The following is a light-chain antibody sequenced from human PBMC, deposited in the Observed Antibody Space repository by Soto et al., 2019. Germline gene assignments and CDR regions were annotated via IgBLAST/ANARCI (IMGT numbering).Light chain of an antibody. Sequence: QSVLTRPPSVSAAPGQRVSISCSGSSSNIGDNHVAWYQHLPGRAPKLLIYDTNKRPSGIPDRFSGSKSGTSATLGITGLQTGDEADYYCGTWDSSLSAVIFGGGTKLTVL. J-gene: IGLJ2*01. CDR3: GTWDSSLSAVI. CDR2: DTN. V-gene: IGLV1-51*01. CDR1: SSNIGDNH.